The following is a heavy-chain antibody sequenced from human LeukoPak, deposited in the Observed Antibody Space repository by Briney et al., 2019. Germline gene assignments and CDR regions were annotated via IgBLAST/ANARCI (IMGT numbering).Heavy chain of an antibody. D-gene: IGHD3-16*01. Sequence: GGSLRLSCAASGFTFSSYWMHWVRQAPGKGLVWVSRINSDGSSTSYADSVKGRFTISRDNSKNTLYLQMNSLRAEDTAVYYCARSYDYGAIGYFDYWGQGTLVTVSS. CDR2: INSDGSST. J-gene: IGHJ4*02. CDR3: ARSYDYGAIGYFDY. CDR1: GFTFSSYW. V-gene: IGHV3-74*01.